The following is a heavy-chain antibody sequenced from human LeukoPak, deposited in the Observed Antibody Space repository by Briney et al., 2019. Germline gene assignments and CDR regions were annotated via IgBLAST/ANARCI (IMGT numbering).Heavy chain of an antibody. Sequence: ASVKVSCKASGYTFPSYGISWVRQAPGQGLEWMGWISAYNGNTNYAQKLQGRVTITTHTSTSTAYMEVRSLRSDDTAVYYCARHSSYYYMDVWGKGTTVTVSS. J-gene: IGHJ6*03. CDR2: ISAYNGNT. CDR3: ARHSSYYYMDV. V-gene: IGHV1-18*01. D-gene: IGHD6-19*01. CDR1: GYTFPSYG.